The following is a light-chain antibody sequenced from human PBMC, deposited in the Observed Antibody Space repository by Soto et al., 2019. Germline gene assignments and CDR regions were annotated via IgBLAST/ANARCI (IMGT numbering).Light chain of an antibody. CDR2: GAS. CDR1: QSAISSY. J-gene: IGKJ2*01. Sequence: EIVLTQSPGTLSLSPGERGTLSCRASQSAISSYLAWYQQKPGQAPRLLIYGASSRAIGIPDRFSGSGSGTDFTLTISRVEPEDFAVYYCHQYGTSPYTFGQGTKLEIK. CDR3: HQYGTSPYT. V-gene: IGKV3-20*01.